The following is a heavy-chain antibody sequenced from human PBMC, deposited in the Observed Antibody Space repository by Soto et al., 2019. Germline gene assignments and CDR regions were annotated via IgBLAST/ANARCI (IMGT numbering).Heavy chain of an antibody. D-gene: IGHD3-10*01. J-gene: IGHJ4*02. CDR2: ITPMFGTS. Sequence: QVQLVQSGAEVKEPGSSVKVSCKASGGAFSTYPISWVRQAPGQGLEWMGGITPMFGTSNYAQKFQGRVTITADESTTTAYMELSSLRSEDTAVYYCARSHSNYGPENYQAPFDYWGQGTLVTVSS. V-gene: IGHV1-69*12. CDR1: GGAFSTYP. CDR3: ARSHSNYGPENYQAPFDY.